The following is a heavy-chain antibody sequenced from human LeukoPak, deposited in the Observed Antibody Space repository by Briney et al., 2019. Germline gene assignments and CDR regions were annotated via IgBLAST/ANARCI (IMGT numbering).Heavy chain of an antibody. CDR1: GGSISSYY. CDR2: IYTSGST. J-gene: IGHJ5*02. Sequence: PSETLSLTCTVSGGSISSYYWSWIRQPAGKGLEWIGRIYTSGSTNYNPSLKSRVTMSVDTSKNQFSLKPSSVTAADTAVYYCAREHITMVRGVIIGNWFDPWGQGTLVTVSS. V-gene: IGHV4-4*07. D-gene: IGHD3-10*01. CDR3: AREHITMVRGVIIGNWFDP.